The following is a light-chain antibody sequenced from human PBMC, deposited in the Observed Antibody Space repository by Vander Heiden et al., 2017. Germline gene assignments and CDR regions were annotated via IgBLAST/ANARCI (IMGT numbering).Light chain of an antibody. CDR2: SNN. CDR3: AAWDDSLNGWV. Sequence: QSVPTQPPSASATPGQRVTISCSGSSSNIGSNTVNWYQQRPGTAPKLLIYSNNQRPSGVPDRFSGSKSGTSASLAISGLQSEDEADYYCAAWDDSLNGWVFGGGTKLTVL. CDR1: SSNIGSNT. V-gene: IGLV1-44*01. J-gene: IGLJ3*02.